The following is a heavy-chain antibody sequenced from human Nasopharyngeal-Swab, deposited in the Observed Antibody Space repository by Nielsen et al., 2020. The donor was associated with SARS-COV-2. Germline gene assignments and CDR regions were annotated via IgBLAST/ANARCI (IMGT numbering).Heavy chain of an antibody. V-gene: IGHV3-23*01. J-gene: IGHJ4*02. CDR1: GFTFTNQA. Sequence: GESLKISCAASGFTFTNQAMSWVRQGPGRGLEWVSSISGSGSGTYYANSVRGRFTISRDNSKNTLYLQMNSLRAEDTAVYYCAKGLSDFDWLSAIDYWGQGTLVTVSS. CDR3: AKGLSDFDWLSAIDY. CDR2: ISGSGSGT. D-gene: IGHD3-9*01.